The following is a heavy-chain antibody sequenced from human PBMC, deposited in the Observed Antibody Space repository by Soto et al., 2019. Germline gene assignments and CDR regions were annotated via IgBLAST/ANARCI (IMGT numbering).Heavy chain of an antibody. CDR2: IKQDGSEK. J-gene: IGHJ4*02. CDR3: ARVDPSYCGGDCYPRTYYFDY. CDR1: GFTFSSYW. D-gene: IGHD2-21*01. Sequence: GSLRLSCAASGFTFSSYWMSWVRQAPGKGLEWVANIKQDGSEKYYVDSVKGRFTISRDNAKNSLYLQMNSLRAEDTAVYYCARVDPSYCGGDCYPRTYYFDYWGQGTLVTVSS. V-gene: IGHV3-7*01.